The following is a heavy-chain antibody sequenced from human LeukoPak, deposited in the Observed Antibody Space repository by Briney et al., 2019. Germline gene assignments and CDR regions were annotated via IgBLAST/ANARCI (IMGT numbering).Heavy chain of an antibody. CDR2: ISSSSSYI. Sequence: KPGGSLRLSCAASGFTFSTYSMNWVRQPPGKALEWFSSISSSSSYIYYADSVKGRFTISRDNAKNSLYLQMNSLRAEDTAVYYCARDRGSYYGGGFDYWGQGTLVTVSS. J-gene: IGHJ4*02. D-gene: IGHD1-26*01. V-gene: IGHV3-21*01. CDR3: ARDRGSYYGGGFDY. CDR1: GFTFSTYS.